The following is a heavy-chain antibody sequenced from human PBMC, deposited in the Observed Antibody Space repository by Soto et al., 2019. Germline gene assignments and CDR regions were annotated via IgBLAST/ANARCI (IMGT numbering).Heavy chain of an antibody. V-gene: IGHV1-69*02. CDR1: GGTFSPYT. CDR2: IIPFHGVT. CDR3: TRDWEITVSTWSFGGF. Sequence: QVQLVQSGAEVKKPGSSVKVSCKASGGTFSPYTINWVRQAPGQGPEWLGRIIPFHGVTNYAQKFQARVTITADKSTSTAYMELSGLRFEDTAMYYCTRDWEITVSTWSFGGFWGRGTLVTVSS. J-gene: IGHJ4*02. D-gene: IGHD3-10*01.